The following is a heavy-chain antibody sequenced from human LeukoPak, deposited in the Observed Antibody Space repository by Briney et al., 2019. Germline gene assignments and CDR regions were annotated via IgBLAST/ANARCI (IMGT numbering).Heavy chain of an antibody. Sequence: SGTLSLTCAVSGGSISSSNWWSWVRQPPGKGLEWIGEIYHSGSTNYNPSLKSRVTISVDKSKNQFSLKLSSVTAADTAVYYCARVGCSSTSCYYYYGMDVWGQGTTVTVSS. D-gene: IGHD2-2*01. J-gene: IGHJ6*02. CDR3: ARVGCSSTSCYYYYGMDV. CDR1: GGSISSSNW. CDR2: IYHSGST. V-gene: IGHV4-4*02.